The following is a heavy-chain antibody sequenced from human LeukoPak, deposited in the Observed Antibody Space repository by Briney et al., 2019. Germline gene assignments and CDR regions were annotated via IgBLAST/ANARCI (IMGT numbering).Heavy chain of an antibody. D-gene: IGHD3/OR15-3a*01. V-gene: IGHV4-39*07. CDR3: ARVDLQNAFDV. Sequence: ETLSLTCTVSGGSISATGYFWGWIHQPPGKGLEWIGSIYYSGITHYNPSLKSRVTISVDTSKNQFSLKLSSVTAADTAVYYCARVDLQNAFDVWGQGTVVTVSS. CDR2: IYYSGIT. J-gene: IGHJ3*01. CDR1: GGSISATGYF.